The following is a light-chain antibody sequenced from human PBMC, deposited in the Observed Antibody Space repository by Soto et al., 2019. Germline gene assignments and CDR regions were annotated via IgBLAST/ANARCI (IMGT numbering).Light chain of an antibody. Sequence: EIVLTQSPDTLSLSPGERATLSCRASQTVSSSYLAWYQQKPGQAPRLLIYGASNRATGIPDRFSGSGSGTDFTLTISRLEPEDFAVYYCQQYGSSPGTFGQGTKVEI. V-gene: IGKV3-20*01. CDR2: GAS. J-gene: IGKJ1*01. CDR1: QTVSSSY. CDR3: QQYGSSPGT.